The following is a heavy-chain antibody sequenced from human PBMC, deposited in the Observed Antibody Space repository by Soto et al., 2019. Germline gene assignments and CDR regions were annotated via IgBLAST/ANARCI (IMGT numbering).Heavy chain of an antibody. Sequence: GASVKVSCKASGQIFTSYYMHWVRQAPGQGPEWMGIVKPVSGSTSYAQKFQGRVTMTRDTSTSTVYMEPSGLRSEDTAVYYCARAKAARPDSFYYGMDVWGQGTAVTVSS. CDR3: ARAKAARPDSFYYGMDV. V-gene: IGHV1-46*01. CDR1: GQIFTSYY. D-gene: IGHD6-6*01. CDR2: VKPVSGST. J-gene: IGHJ6*02.